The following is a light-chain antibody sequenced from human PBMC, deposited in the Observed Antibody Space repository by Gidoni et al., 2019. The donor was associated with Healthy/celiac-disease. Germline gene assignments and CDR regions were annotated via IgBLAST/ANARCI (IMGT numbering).Light chain of an antibody. CDR3: QQRSNWPPIT. CDR2: DAS. V-gene: IGKV3-11*01. CDR1: QSVSSY. J-gene: IGKJ5*01. Sequence: EIVLTQSPATLSLSPGERATLSCRASQSVSSYLAWYQQKPGQAPRLRIYDASNRATGIPARFSGSGSGTDFTLTISSLEPEEFAVYYCQQRSNWPPITFXQXTRLEIK.